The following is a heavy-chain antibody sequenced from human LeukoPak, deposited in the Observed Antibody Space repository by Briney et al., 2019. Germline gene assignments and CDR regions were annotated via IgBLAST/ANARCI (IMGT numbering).Heavy chain of an antibody. CDR2: INPNSGGT. J-gene: IGHJ6*03. Sequence: VASVKVSCKASGYTFTGYYMHWVRQAPGQGLEWMGWINPNSGGTNYAQKFQGRVTMTRDTSISTAYMELSRLRSDDTAVYYCAREENYYYYYYMDVWGKGTTVTVSS. V-gene: IGHV1-2*02. CDR1: GYTFTGYY. D-gene: IGHD5-24*01. CDR3: AREENYYYYYYMDV.